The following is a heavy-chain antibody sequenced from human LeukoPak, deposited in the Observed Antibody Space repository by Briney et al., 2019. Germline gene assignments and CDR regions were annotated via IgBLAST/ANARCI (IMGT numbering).Heavy chain of an antibody. CDR2: IYYGENT. J-gene: IGHJ4*02. Sequence: SETLSLTCTVSGDSISSGPYYWGWIRQPPGKGLEWIGNIYYGENTYYNPSLKSRVTISIDTSNNQFYLKLSSLTAADTAVYYCARRDDSSGYHKIFDYRGQGTLVTVSS. D-gene: IGHD3-22*01. V-gene: IGHV4-39*01. CDR3: ARRDDSSGYHKIFDY. CDR1: GDSISSGPYY.